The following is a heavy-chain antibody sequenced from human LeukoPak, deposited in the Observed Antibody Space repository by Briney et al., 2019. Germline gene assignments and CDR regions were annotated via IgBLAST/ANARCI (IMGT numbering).Heavy chain of an antibody. CDR2: MNPNSGNT. Sequence: ASVKVSCKASGYTFTSYDINWVRQATGQGLEWMGWMNPNSGNTGYAQKFQGRVTMTRNTPISTAYMELSSLRSEDTAVYYCARGHTEWLQYYYYYYMDVWGKGTTVTVSS. J-gene: IGHJ6*03. CDR3: ARGHTEWLQYYYYYYMDV. V-gene: IGHV1-8*01. D-gene: IGHD3-3*01. CDR1: GYTFTSYD.